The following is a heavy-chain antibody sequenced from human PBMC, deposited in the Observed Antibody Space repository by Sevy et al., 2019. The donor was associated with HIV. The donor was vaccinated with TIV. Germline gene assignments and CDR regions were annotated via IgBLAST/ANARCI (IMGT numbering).Heavy chain of an antibody. V-gene: IGHV3-53*01. CDR3: ASQLGIGAFDI. D-gene: IGHD7-27*01. J-gene: IGHJ3*02. CDR1: GLSVSRNY. CDR2: IYAGGST. Sequence: GGSLRLSCAASGLSVSRNYLSWVRQAPGKGLVWVSVIYAGGSTNYADAVKGRFTVSRDKDKNTLYYQMNSLRAEDTAVYYCASQLGIGAFDIWGQGTMVTVSS.